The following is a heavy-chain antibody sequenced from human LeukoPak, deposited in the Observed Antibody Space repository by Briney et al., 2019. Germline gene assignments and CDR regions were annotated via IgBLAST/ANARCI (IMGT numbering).Heavy chain of an antibody. CDR1: GYTFSDYN. D-gene: IGHD5-18*01. Sequence: EASVTVSCTASGYTFSDYNIHWVRQAPGQGLEWAGRFISNSGGTNYAQNFQDRVTMTRDTSISTAFMELRRLRSDDTAVYYCARGHNYGYEYWGQGTLVTVSS. CDR3: ARGHNYGYEY. J-gene: IGHJ4*02. CDR2: FISNSGGT. V-gene: IGHV1-2*06.